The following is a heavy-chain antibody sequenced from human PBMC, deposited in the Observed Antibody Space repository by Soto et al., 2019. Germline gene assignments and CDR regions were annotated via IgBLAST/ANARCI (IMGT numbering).Heavy chain of an antibody. J-gene: IGHJ4*02. CDR2: MKPNSGNT. Sequence: GGSVKGSCKASGYDFTSYEMNWGRQATGQGLEWMGWMKPNSGNTGYAQKFQGRVTTTRNTSISTAYMGLRSLRSEDTAGYYWATDSAMVRGVISDWGQGTQVTVSS. CDR3: ATDSAMVRGVISD. D-gene: IGHD3-10*01. CDR1: GYDFTSYE. V-gene: IGHV1-8*01.